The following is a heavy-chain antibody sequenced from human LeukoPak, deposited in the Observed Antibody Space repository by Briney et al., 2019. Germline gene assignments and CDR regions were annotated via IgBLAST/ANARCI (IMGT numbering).Heavy chain of an antibody. V-gene: IGHV4-34*01. CDR2: INHSGST. Sequence: SETLSLTCAVYGGSFSGYYWSWIRQPPGKGLEWIGEINHSGSTNYNPSLKSRVTISVDTSKNQFSLNLSSVPAADKAVYYCARTTEACSRNRRYQYGFDPWGQGTMVTVSS. CDR3: ARTTEACSRNRRYQYGFDP. CDR1: GGSFSGYY. J-gene: IGHJ5*02. D-gene: IGHD2-15*01.